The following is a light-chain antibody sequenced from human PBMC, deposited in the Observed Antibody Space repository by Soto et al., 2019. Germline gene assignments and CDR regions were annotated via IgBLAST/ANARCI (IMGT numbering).Light chain of an antibody. CDR2: DVS. CDR3: SSYTSSSTTLVV. J-gene: IGLJ2*01. V-gene: IGLV2-14*01. Sequence: QSVLTQPASVSGSPGQSITISCTGTSSDVGAYNYVSWYQQHPGKAPKLMIYDVSNRPSGVSNRFSGSKSGNTASLTISGLQAEDEADYYCSSYTSSSTTLVVFGGGTKLTVL. CDR1: SSDVGAYNY.